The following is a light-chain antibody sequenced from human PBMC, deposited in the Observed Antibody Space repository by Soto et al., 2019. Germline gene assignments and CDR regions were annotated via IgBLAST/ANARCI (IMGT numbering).Light chain of an antibody. J-gene: IGKJ5*01. CDR2: AAS. CDR1: QDIRVD. CDR3: LQDYDFPYT. V-gene: IGKV1-6*01. Sequence: AIQLTRSQPSLSACVGERVILTCLASQDIRVDVGWLQQRPGHAPNLLIYAASTLHTGVPSTFTGSGSGTDFTLTINDLQPEDVATYFCLQDYDFPYTFGQGTRLEIK.